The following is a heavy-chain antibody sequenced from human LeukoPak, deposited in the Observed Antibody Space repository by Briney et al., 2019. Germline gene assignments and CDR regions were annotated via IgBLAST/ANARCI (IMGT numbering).Heavy chain of an antibody. Sequence: ASQTLSLTCAISGGSISSGGYSWNWIRQAPGKGLGWIGYSYYSGDTYYNPSLNSRVTKSIDRSKNQFSLKLSSVTAADTAVYYCARADSYDSSGYYSLRHDAFDIWGQGTMVTVSS. CDR2: SYYSGDT. D-gene: IGHD3-22*01. V-gene: IGHV4-30-2*01. J-gene: IGHJ3*02. CDR1: GGSISSGGYS. CDR3: ARADSYDSSGYYSLRHDAFDI.